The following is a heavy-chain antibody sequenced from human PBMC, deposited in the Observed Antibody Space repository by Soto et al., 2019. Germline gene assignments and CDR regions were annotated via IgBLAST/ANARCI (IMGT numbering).Heavy chain of an antibody. CDR3: ATLDRLNSFSGLDS. D-gene: IGHD1-26*01. Sequence: AGESLKISCKASEYTFSNYWIAWVRQMPGKGLECMGIIYPGDSDTKYSPSFRGQVTISADKSVSTAYLQWSSLRASDTAMYYCATLDRLNSFSGLDSWGPGPPGTLSS. CDR2: IYPGDSDT. J-gene: IGHJ5*01. V-gene: IGHV5-51*01. CDR1: EYTFSNYW.